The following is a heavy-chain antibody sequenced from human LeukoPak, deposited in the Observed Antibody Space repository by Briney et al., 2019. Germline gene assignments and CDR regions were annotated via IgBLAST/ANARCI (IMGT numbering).Heavy chain of an antibody. CDR3: ARRAVVGSPARADNWFDP. J-gene: IGHJ5*02. V-gene: IGHV4-59*08. CDR2: LFSSGST. D-gene: IGHD2-2*01. Sequence: SETLSLTCTVSGASISTYNWNWIRQPPGKGLEWLGCLFSSGSTNYNPSPKSRGTISVDTSKNQFSLKLSSVTAADTAVYYCARRAVVGSPARADNWFDPWGQGTLVTVSS. CDR1: GASISTYN.